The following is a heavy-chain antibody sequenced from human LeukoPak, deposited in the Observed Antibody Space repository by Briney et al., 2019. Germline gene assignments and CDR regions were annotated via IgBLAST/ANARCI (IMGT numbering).Heavy chain of an antibody. CDR3: ARDPDYGDPE. D-gene: IGHD4-17*01. CDR1: GFAFSDHY. CDR2: ITSSGSIT. Sequence: PGGSLRLSCTASGFAFSDHYMSWFRLSPGKGLEWLSYITSSGSITDYADSVKGRFTISRDNAKNTMFLQMSSLRPEDTAVYYCARDPDYGDPEWGQGTLVTVSS. V-gene: IGHV3-11*01. J-gene: IGHJ4*02.